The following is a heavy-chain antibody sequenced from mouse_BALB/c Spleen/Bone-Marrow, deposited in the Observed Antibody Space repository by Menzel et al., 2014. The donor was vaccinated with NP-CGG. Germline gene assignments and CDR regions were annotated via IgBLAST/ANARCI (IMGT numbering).Heavy chain of an antibody. V-gene: IGHV1S56*01. CDR2: IYPGNVNT. D-gene: IGHD2-14*01. Sequence: QVHVKQSGPELVKPGASVRISCKASGYTFTSYYIHWAKQRPGQGLEWIGWIYPGNVNTNYNEKFKGKATLTADKSSSTAYMQLSSLTSEDSAVYFCARGGYDGAWFAYWGQGTLVTVSA. J-gene: IGHJ3*01. CDR1: GYTFTSYY. CDR3: ARGGYDGAWFAY.